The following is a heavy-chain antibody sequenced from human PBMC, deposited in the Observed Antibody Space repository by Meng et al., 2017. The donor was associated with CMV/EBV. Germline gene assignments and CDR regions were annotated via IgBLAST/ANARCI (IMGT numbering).Heavy chain of an antibody. CDR1: GGSISSSSYY. CDR3: ARDRDIVVVPGDPWFDP. CDR2: IYYSGST. D-gene: IGHD2-2*01. J-gene: IGHJ5*02. V-gene: IGHV4-39*07. Sequence: RRPGSTPEPGKPSETWYLTRTVSGGSISSSSYYWGWLRQRPGKGLEWIGSIYYSGSTYYNPSLKSRDTISVDTSKNQFSLKLSSVTAADTAVYYCARDRDIVVVPGDPWFDPWGQGTLVTVSS.